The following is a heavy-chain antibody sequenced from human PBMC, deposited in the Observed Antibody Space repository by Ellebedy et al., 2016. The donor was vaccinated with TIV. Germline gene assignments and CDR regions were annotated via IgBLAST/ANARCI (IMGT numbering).Heavy chain of an antibody. CDR2: ISGSGSST. D-gene: IGHD3-10*01. Sequence: GESLKISCAASGFIVSSNYMNWARQAPGKGLEWVSAISGSGSSTYYADSVKGRFTISRDNSKNTLYLQMNSLRAEDTAVYYCVTRITRNYWGQGTLVAVSS. V-gene: IGHV3-23*01. J-gene: IGHJ4*02. CDR1: GFIVSSNY. CDR3: VTRITRNY.